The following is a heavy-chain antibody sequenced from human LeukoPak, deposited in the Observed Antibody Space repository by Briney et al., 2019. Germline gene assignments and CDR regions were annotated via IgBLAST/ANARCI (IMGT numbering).Heavy chain of an antibody. V-gene: IGHV4-34*01. CDR3: ARWIRRYQLPNRRGGFDP. J-gene: IGHJ5*02. CDR1: GGSFSGYY. D-gene: IGHD2-2*01. CDR2: INHSGST. Sequence: SETLSLTCAVYGGSFSGYYWSWIRQPPGKGLEWIGEINHSGSTNYNPSLKSRVTISVDTSKNQFSLKLSPVTAADTAVYYCARWIRRYQLPNRRGGFDPWGQGTLVTVSS.